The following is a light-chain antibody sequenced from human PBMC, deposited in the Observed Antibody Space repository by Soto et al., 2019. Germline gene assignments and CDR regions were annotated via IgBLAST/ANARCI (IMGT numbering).Light chain of an antibody. V-gene: IGKV1-39*01. J-gene: IGKJ5*01. CDR2: AAS. CDR1: QDISNY. Sequence: DIQMTQSPSSLSASVGDRVTITCQASQDISNYLNWYQQKPGKAPKLLIYAASSLQSGVPSRFSGSGSGTDFTLTISSLQPEDFATYYCQQSYNTPMYTLGQGTRLEIK. CDR3: QQSYNTPMYT.